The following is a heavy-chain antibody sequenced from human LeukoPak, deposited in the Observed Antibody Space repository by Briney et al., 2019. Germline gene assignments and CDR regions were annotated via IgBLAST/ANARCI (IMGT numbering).Heavy chain of an antibody. CDR3: ARGRRRDWFDP. CDR1: GGSISSGDYY. Sequence: SETLSLTCTVSGGSISSGDYYWSWIRQPPGKGLEWIGYIYYSGRTYYNPSLKSRVTISADTSKTQFSLKLSSVTAADTAVYYCARGRRRDWFDPWGQGTLVTVSS. V-gene: IGHV4-30-4*08. D-gene: IGHD6-25*01. CDR2: IYYSGRT. J-gene: IGHJ5*02.